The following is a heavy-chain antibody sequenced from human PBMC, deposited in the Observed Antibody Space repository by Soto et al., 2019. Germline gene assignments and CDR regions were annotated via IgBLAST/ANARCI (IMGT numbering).Heavy chain of an antibody. J-gene: IGHJ4*02. CDR3: AGDSCGFGGGYSYGYAGGYFDY. D-gene: IGHD5-18*01. CDR1: GGTFSSYA. V-gene: IGHV1-69*13. Sequence: SVTVSCKASGGTFSSYAISWVRQAPGQGLEWMGGLLPILGTANYAQKFQGRATITADESTSTAYMELSSLRSENTAVYVCAGDSCGFGGGYSYGYAGGYFDYWGQGTLVTVSS. CDR2: LLPILGTA.